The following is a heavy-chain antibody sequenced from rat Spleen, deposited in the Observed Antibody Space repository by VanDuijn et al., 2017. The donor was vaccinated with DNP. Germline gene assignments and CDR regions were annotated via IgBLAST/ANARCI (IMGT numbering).Heavy chain of an antibody. V-gene: IGHV5-25*01. Sequence: EVQLVESGGGLVQPGRSMKLSCAASGFTFSNYYMAWVRQAPTKGLEWVASISTGGGNTYYRDSVKGRFTISRDNAKSTLYLQMDSLRSEDTATYYCARQATYSSYILYWYFDFWGQGVMVTVSS. D-gene: IGHD1-2*01. J-gene: IGHJ2*01. CDR3: ARQATYSSYILYWYFDF. CDR1: GFTFSNYY. CDR2: ISTGGGNT.